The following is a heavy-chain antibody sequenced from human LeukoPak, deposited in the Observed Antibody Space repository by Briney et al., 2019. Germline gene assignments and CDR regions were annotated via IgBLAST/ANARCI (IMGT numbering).Heavy chain of an antibody. CDR2: IRFDGSHK. CDR3: AKTSLSDGSGHYCYMDV. J-gene: IGHJ6*03. V-gene: IGHV3-30*02. CDR1: GFTFSTYS. Sequence: GGSLRLSCAASGFTFSTYSMNWVRQAPGKGLDWVSFIRFDGSHKYYADSVKGRFTISRDNSKNTVYLQMDSLRAEDTALYYCAKTSLSDGSGHYCYMDVWGKGTTVTISS. D-gene: IGHD2-15*01.